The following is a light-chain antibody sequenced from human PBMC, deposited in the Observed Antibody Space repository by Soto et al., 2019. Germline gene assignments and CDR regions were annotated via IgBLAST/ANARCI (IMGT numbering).Light chain of an antibody. Sequence: DVQMTQSPSTLSASVGDRVTITCRASQSISSWLAWYQQKPGKAPKLLIYDASSLESGVPSRFSGSGSGTDFTLTISSLQPDDLATYYCQHYNSYSEAFGQGTKVDIK. CDR1: QSISSW. V-gene: IGKV1-5*01. J-gene: IGKJ1*01. CDR3: QHYNSYSEA. CDR2: DAS.